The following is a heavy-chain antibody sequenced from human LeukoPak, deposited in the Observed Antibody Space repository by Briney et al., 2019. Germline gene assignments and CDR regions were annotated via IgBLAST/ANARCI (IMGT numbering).Heavy chain of an antibody. D-gene: IGHD2-2*01. V-gene: IGHV3-23*01. CDR2: ISGSGGST. CDR1: GFTFSSYA. Sequence: PGGSLRLSCAASGFTFSSYAMSWVRQAPGKGLEWVSAISGSGGSTYYADSVKGRFTISRDNSKNTLYLQMNSLRAEDTAVYYCARGYRSSTSCSIDYWGQGTLVTVSS. CDR3: ARGYRSSTSCSIDY. J-gene: IGHJ4*02.